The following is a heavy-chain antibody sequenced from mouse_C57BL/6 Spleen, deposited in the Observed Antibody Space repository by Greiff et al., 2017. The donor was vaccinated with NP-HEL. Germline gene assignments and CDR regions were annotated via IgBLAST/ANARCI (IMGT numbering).Heavy chain of an antibody. J-gene: IGHJ1*03. D-gene: IGHD1-1*01. CDR3: TTITTVVDWYYDV. CDR1: GYTFTSYW. V-gene: IGHV1-5*01. Sequence: VQLQQSGTVLARPGASVKLSCKTSGYTFTSYWMHWVKQRPGQGLEWIGDIYPGNSDTSSNQKFKGKAKLTAVTSASTAYMELSSLTNEDSAVYYCTTITTVVDWYYDVWGTGTTVTVSS. CDR2: IYPGNSDT.